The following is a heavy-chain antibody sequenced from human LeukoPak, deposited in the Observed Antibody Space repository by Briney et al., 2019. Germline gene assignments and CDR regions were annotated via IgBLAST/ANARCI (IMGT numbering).Heavy chain of an antibody. CDR2: IYYSGST. V-gene: IGHV4-39*01. CDR3: ARRFYGSGSHQNKQNPSWFDP. CDR1: GGSISSGGYY. D-gene: IGHD3-10*01. Sequence: PSETLSLTCTVSGGSISSGGYYWGWIRQPPGKGLEWIGSIYYSGSTHYNPSLKSRVTISVDTSKNQFSLKLSSVTAADTAVYYCARRFYGSGSHQNKQNPSWFDPWGQGTLVTVSS. J-gene: IGHJ5*02.